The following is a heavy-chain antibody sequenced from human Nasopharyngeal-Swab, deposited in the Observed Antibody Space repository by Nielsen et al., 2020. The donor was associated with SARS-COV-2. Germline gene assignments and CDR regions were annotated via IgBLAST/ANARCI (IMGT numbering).Heavy chain of an antibody. CDR3: ASGRVAVAGNFDY. Sequence: GSLRLSCTVSGGSISSYYWSWIRQPAGKGLEWIGRIYPSGSTNYNPSLKSRVTMSIDTSKNQLSLKLSSVTAADTAVYYCASGRVAVAGNFDYWGQGALVTVSS. CDR1: GGSISSYY. D-gene: IGHD6-13*01. V-gene: IGHV4-4*07. CDR2: IYPSGST. J-gene: IGHJ4*02.